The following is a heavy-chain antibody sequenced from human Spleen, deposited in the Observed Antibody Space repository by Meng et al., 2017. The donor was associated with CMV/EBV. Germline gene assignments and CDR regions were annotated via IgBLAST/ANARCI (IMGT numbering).Heavy chain of an antibody. CDR3: ARLGSYTHYYYGMDV. J-gene: IGHJ6*02. CDR2: IYSGGSAT. Sequence: GESLKISCAASGFAFSTDAMTWVRQAPGKGLEWVSVIYSGGSATYHADSVKGRFNISRDNSKNMVYLHMNTLRADDTARYYCARLGSYTHYYYGMDVWGQGTTVTVSS. D-gene: IGHD1-26*01. V-gene: IGHV3-23*03. CDR1: GFAFSTDA.